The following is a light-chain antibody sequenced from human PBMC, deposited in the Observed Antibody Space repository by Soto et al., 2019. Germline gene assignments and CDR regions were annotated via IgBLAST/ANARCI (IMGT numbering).Light chain of an antibody. V-gene: IGKV3-20*01. CDR1: QNVNNNF. Sequence: EIVLTQFPGTLSLSPGEKVTLSCRASQNVNNNFLAWYQQKPGQAPRLLIYGASSRATGIPDRFSGSGSGTDFTLTISRLEPEDFAVYYCQQYGSSPRTFGQGTKVEIK. J-gene: IGKJ1*01. CDR2: GAS. CDR3: QQYGSSPRT.